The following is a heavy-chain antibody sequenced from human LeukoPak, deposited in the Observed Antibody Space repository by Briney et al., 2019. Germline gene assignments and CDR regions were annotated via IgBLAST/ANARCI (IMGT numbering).Heavy chain of an antibody. V-gene: IGHV3-43*02. Sequence: PGGSLRLSCAASGFTFDDYAMHWVRQAPGKGLEWVSLISGDGAGAYYADSVKGRFTISRDNSKNSLFLQMNSLRTEDTAFYYCAKATGSGSFLVDYLGQGTLVTVSS. CDR1: GFTFDDYA. CDR3: AKATGSGSFLVDY. CDR2: ISGDGAGA. D-gene: IGHD3-10*01. J-gene: IGHJ4*02.